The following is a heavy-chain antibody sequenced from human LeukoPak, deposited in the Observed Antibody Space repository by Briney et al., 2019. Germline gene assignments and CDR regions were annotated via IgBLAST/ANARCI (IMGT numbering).Heavy chain of an antibody. CDR3: AHQEYDNGWHPFPH. V-gene: IGHV2-5*01. CDR2: FYYNNNK. CDR1: GFSLITNEVG. D-gene: IGHD6-19*01. J-gene: IGHJ1*01. Sequence: ESGPTLVNPTQTLTLTCTFSGFSLITNEVGVGWIRQPPGKALEWLALFYYNNNKFYSPSLENRVTVSKDTSKNQVVLTLTHMDPMDTATYYCAHQEYDNGWHPFPHWGQGTLVTVSS.